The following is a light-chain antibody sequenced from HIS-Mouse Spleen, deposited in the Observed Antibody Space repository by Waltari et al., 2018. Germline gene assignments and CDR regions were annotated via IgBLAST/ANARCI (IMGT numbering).Light chain of an antibody. CDR2: DVS. V-gene: IGLV2-14*03. CDR1: SSDVGGHTY. J-gene: IGLJ2*01. CDR3: SSYTSSSTLV. Sequence: QSPVTQPASVSGSPGQPITISCTGTSSDVGGHTYFSWYQQHPGKAPKLMIYDVSNRPSGVSNRFSGSKSGNTASLTISGLQAEDEADYYCSSYTSSSTLVFGGGTKLTVL.